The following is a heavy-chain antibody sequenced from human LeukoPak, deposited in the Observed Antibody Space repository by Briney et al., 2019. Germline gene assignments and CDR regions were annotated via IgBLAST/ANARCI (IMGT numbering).Heavy chain of an antibody. CDR1: GYTFTSYA. D-gene: IGHD3-10*01. J-gene: IGHJ4*02. CDR2: INTNTGNP. V-gene: IGHV7-4-1*02. Sequence: ASVKLSCKASGYTFTSYAINWVRQAPGQGLGWMGWINTNTGNPMYAQGFPGRFVFPLDTSVSTAYLQISSLEAEDTAIYYCAREAYGSGSYHFDYWGQGTLVTASS. CDR3: AREAYGSGSYHFDY.